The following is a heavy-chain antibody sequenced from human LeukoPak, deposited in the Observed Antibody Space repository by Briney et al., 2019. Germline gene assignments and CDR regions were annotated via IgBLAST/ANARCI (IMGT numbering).Heavy chain of an antibody. CDR3: ARGAMGLRGYFDY. Sequence: GGSLRLSCAASGFTFSSYAMHWVRQAPGKGLEWVAVISYDGSNKYYADSVKGRFTISRDNSKNTLYLQMNSLRAEDTAVYYCARGAMGLRGYFDYWGQGTLVTVSS. J-gene: IGHJ4*02. CDR1: GFTFSSYA. CDR2: ISYDGSNK. D-gene: IGHD5-18*01. V-gene: IGHV3-30-3*01.